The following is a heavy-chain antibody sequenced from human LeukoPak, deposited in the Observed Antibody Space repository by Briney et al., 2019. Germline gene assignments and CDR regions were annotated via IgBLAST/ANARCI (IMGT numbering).Heavy chain of an antibody. D-gene: IGHD2-8*01. V-gene: IGHV4-59*08. CDR2: IYDSGST. CDR3: ARRRGVLSGAFDI. CDR1: GGSISSYY. Sequence: SETLSLTCTVSGGSISSYYWSWIRQPPGKGLEWIGNIYDSGSTNYNPSLKSRVTISVDTSKKQFSLKLSSVTAADTAVYYCARRRGVLSGAFDIWGQGTMVTVSS. J-gene: IGHJ3*02.